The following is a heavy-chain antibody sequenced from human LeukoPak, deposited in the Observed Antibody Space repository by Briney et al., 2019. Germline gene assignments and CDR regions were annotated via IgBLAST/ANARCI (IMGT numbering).Heavy chain of an antibody. Sequence: ASVKVSCKASGGTFSSYAISWVRQAPGQGLEWMGRIIPILGIANYAQKFQGRVTITADKSTSTAYMELSSLRSEDTAVYYCARVRDGSTELDIWGQGTMVTVSS. J-gene: IGHJ3*02. CDR3: ARVRDGSTELDI. CDR2: IIPILGIA. V-gene: IGHV1-69*04. D-gene: IGHD5-24*01. CDR1: GGTFSSYA.